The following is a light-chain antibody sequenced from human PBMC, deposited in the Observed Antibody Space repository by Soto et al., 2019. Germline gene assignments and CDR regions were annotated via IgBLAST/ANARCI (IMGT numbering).Light chain of an antibody. J-gene: IGKJ3*01. V-gene: IGKV3-11*01. CDR2: DVS. CDR1: QSVSSY. CDR3: QQRSNWPRFT. Sequence: EIVLTQSPATLSLSPGERATLSCRASQSVSSYLAWYQQKPGQAPRLLIYDVSNRATGIPARFSGSGSGTDVTLTISSLAPEDFAVYYCQQRSNWPRFTFGPGTKVDIK.